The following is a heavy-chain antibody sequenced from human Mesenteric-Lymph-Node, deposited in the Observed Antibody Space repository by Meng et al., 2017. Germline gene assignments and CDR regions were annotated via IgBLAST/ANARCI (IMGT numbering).Heavy chain of an antibody. D-gene: IGHD3-10*01. V-gene: IGHV1-2*02. CDR3: ARRADSGINDY. J-gene: IGHJ4*02. Sequence: ASVKVSCKASGYTFTGYYMHWVRQAPGQGLEWMGWINPNSGGTNYAQKFQGRVTMTRDTSISTAYMELRSLRSDDTAVYYCARRADSGINDYWGQGTLVTVSS. CDR1: GYTFTGYY. CDR2: INPNSGGT.